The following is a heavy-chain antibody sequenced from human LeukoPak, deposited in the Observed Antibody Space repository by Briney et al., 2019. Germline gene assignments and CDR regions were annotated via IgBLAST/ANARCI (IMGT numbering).Heavy chain of an antibody. CDR3: ARDNSGSIDS. CDR1: GFTFNTFW. CDR2: IKSDGNSA. V-gene: IGHV3-74*01. D-gene: IGHD3-10*01. Sequence: PGGSLRLSCAASGFTFNTFWMHWVRQAPGKGLVGVSLIKSDGNSAYYADSVKGRFTISRDDAKNTLFLKMNSLRAEDTAVYYCARDNSGSIDSWGQGTLVTVSS. J-gene: IGHJ4*02.